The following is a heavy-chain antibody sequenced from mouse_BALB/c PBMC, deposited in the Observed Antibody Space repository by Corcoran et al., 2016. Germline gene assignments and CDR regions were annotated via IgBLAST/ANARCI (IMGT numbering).Heavy chain of an antibody. CDR3: AREPYAMDY. V-gene: IGHV9-3-1*01. Sequence: QIQLVQSGPELTKPGETVKISCKASGNTFTHYGMNWVKQAPGKGLKRMGWINTYTGEPTYADDFKGRFAFSLETSASTAYLQINNLKNEDTATYFCAREPYAMDYWGQGTSVTVSS. D-gene: IGHD6-1*01. J-gene: IGHJ4*01. CDR2: INTYTGEP. CDR1: GNTFTHYG.